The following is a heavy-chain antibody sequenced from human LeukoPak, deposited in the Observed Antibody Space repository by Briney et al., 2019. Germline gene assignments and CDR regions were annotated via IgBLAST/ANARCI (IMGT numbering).Heavy chain of an antibody. CDR1: GFTFSSYA. Sequence: PGGSLRLSCAASGFTFSSYAMHWVRQAPGKGLEWVAVISYDGSNKYYADSVKGRFTISRDNSKNTLYLQMNSLRAEDTAVYYCARDPYKGYSSSWYGGFDYWGQGTLVTVSS. CDR2: ISYDGSNK. D-gene: IGHD6-13*01. J-gene: IGHJ4*02. V-gene: IGHV3-30-3*01. CDR3: ARDPYKGYSSSWYGGFDY.